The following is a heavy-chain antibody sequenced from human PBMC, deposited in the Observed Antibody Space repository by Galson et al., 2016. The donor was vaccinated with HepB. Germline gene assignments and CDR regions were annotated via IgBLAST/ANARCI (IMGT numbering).Heavy chain of an antibody. CDR3: ARQWGGYCSRGNCYPIDY. Sequence: ETLSLTCSVSGGFISDSYYYWGWIRQPPGKGLEWLGSIYYSGSSDYNPSLNSRVTISVDTSKNQFSLKLTSVTAADTAVYYCARQWGGYCSRGNCYPIDYWGQGTLVTVSS. D-gene: IGHD2-15*01. V-gene: IGHV4-39*01. J-gene: IGHJ4*02. CDR1: GGFISDSYYY. CDR2: IYYSGSS.